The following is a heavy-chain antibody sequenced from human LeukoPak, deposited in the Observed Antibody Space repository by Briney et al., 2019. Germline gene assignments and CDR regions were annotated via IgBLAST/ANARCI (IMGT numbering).Heavy chain of an antibody. J-gene: IGHJ4*02. D-gene: IGHD2-15*01. CDR2: IYPGDSDT. CDR3: ARHGVSPCSGGSCYSIASFDY. Sequence: GESLKISCQGSGYSFTSYWIGWVRQMPGKGLEWMGIIYPGDSDTRYSPSFQGQVTISADKSISTAYLQWSSLKASDTAMYYCARHGVSPCSGGSCYSIASFDYWGQGTLVTVSS. CDR1: GYSFTSYW. V-gene: IGHV5-51*01.